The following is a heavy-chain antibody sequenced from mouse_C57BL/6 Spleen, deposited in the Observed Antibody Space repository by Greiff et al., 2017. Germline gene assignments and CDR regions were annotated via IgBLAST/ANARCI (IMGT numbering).Heavy chain of an antibody. CDR2: INPYNGGT. J-gene: IGHJ3*01. CDR3: ARGKKGSKKSSWESFFGY. D-gene: IGHD4-1*01. V-gene: IGHV1-19*01. CDR1: GYTFTDYY. Sequence: VQLQQSGPVLVKPGASVKMSCKASGYTFTDYYMNWVKQSHGKSLEWIGVINPYNGGTSYNQKFKGKATLPVDKSSSTAYMELNSLTSEDSAVXYCARGKKGSKKSSWESFFGYWGQGTLGTVSA.